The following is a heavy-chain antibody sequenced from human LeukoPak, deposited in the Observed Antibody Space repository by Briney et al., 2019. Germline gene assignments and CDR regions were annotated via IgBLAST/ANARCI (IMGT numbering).Heavy chain of an antibody. CDR1: GGSTSSSSYY. CDR3: ARDQGEVPAAIPDYYYMDV. V-gene: IGHV4-30-4*08. D-gene: IGHD2-2*02. J-gene: IGHJ6*03. CDR2: IYYSGST. Sequence: PSETLSLTCSVSGGSTSSSSYYWGWIRQPPGKGLEWIGYIYYSGSTYYNPSLKSRVTISVDTSKNQFSLKLSSVTAADTAVYYCARDQGEVPAAIPDYYYMDVWGKGTTVTVSS.